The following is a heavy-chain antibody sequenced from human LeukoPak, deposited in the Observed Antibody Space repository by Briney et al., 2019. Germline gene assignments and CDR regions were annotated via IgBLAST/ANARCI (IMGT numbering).Heavy chain of an antibody. J-gene: IGHJ5*02. CDR2: IEQHGDEK. CDR3: AGGDYYGSGSARRHWFDP. D-gene: IGHD3-10*01. V-gene: IGHV3-7*04. Sequence: GGSLKLSCSASGFTFSSYCMNWVRQAPGKGLEWVANIEQHGDEKYYMDSVKGRFTISRDNAKNSLYLEMNSLRAEDTAVYYCAGGDYYGSGSARRHWFDPWGQGTLVTVSS. CDR1: GFTFSSYC.